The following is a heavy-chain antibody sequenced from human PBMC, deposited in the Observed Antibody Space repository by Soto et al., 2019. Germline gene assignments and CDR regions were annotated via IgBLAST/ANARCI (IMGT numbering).Heavy chain of an antibody. J-gene: IGHJ5*02. CDR1: GDSISSYY. Sequence: QVQLQESGPRLVKPSETRSLTCTVSGDSISSYYWSWIRQPPGKGLGWIGYIYYSGSTNYNPSLKSRVTISVDTPKNQFSLKLTSVTAADTAVYYCARGVATIGPWGQGTLVTVSS. V-gene: IGHV4-59*01. CDR2: IYYSGST. D-gene: IGHD5-12*01. CDR3: ARGVATIGP.